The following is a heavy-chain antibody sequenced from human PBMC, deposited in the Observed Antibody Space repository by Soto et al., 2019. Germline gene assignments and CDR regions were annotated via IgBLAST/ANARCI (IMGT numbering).Heavy chain of an antibody. Sequence: GASVKVSCKASGYTFTGYYMHWVRQAPGQGLEWMGWINPNSGDTKYAQKFQGRVTMTRDTSTRTAYMEVSRLTSDDTAVYYCARSLSTIGGRPDSWGQGTLVNVS. V-gene: IGHV1-2*02. CDR2: INPNSGDT. CDR1: GYTFTGYY. D-gene: IGHD6-6*01. CDR3: ARSLSTIGGRPDS. J-gene: IGHJ4*02.